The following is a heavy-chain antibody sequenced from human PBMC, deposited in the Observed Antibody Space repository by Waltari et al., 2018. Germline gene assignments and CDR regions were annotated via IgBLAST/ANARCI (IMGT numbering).Heavy chain of an antibody. CDR3: AKEVVTTHAFDI. CDR2: ISGSGGST. V-gene: IGHV3-23*01. Sequence: EVQLLESGGGLVQPGGSLRLSCAASGFTFSSYSITWVRQAPGKGLEWVSAISGSGGSTYYADSVKGRFTISRDNSKNTLYLQMNSLRAEDTAVYYCAKEVVTTHAFDIWGQGTMVTVSS. CDR1: GFTFSSYS. D-gene: IGHD4-17*01. J-gene: IGHJ3*02.